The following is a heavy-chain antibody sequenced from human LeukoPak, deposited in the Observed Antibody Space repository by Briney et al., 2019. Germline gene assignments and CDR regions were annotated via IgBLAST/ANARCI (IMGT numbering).Heavy chain of an antibody. CDR1: GGSISGYY. CDR3: ARDKVVAGYYFDY. V-gene: IGHV4-59*12. Sequence: SETLSLTCSVSGGSISGYYWSWIRQPPGKGLEWIGYIYYSGTTIYNPSLKSRLTISLDTSKNQFSLNLSSVTAADTAVYYCARDKVVAGYYFDYWGQGTLVTVSS. D-gene: IGHD2-15*01. J-gene: IGHJ4*02. CDR2: IYYSGTT.